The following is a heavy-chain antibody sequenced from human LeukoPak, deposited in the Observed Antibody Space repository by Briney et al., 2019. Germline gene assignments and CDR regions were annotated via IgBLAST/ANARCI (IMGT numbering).Heavy chain of an antibody. CDR1: GYTRTNYG. J-gene: IGHJ4*02. CDR3: ARGALGELLFDY. CDR2: ISVYNGHT. Sequence: ASVKVSCKASGYTRTNYGISWVRQAPGQGLEWMGWISVYNGHTNYAQSLQDRVTMTTDTSTNAAYMELRNLRSDDTAVYYCARGALGELLFDYWGQGTLVTVSS. D-gene: IGHD3-16*01. V-gene: IGHV1-18*01.